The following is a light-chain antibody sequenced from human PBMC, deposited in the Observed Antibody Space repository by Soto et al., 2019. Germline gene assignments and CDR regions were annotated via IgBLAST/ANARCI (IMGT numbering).Light chain of an antibody. CDR2: DVN. J-gene: IGLJ2*01. V-gene: IGLV2-14*03. Sequence: QSALTQPASVSGSPGQSITISCTGTSSDLGAYNFVSWYQQHPGKAPKLMLYDVNIRPSGVSNRFSGSKSGNTASLTISGLQAEDEADYYFTSWTTSTTMIFGGGTKLTVL. CDR3: TSWTTSTTMI. CDR1: SSDLGAYNF.